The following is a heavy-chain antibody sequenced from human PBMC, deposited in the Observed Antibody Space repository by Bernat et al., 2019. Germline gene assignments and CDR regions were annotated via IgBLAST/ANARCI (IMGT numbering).Heavy chain of an antibody. CDR1: GFTFSSYS. CDR2: ISSSSSYI. CDR3: ARGDSSGWYRAGYYFDY. D-gene: IGHD6-19*01. Sequence: EVQLVESGGGLVKPGGSLRLSCAASGFTFSSYSMNWVRQAPGKGLEWVSSISSSSSYIYYADSGKGRFTISRDNAKNSLYLQMNSLRAEDTAVYFCARGDSSGWYRAGYYFDYWGQGTLVTVSS. V-gene: IGHV3-21*01. J-gene: IGHJ4*02.